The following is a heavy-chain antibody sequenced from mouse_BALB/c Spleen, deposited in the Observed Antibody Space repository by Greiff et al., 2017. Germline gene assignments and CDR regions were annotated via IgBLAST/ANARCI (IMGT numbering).Heavy chain of an antibody. D-gene: IGHD2-4*01. CDR3: AREGDYDRFAY. J-gene: IGHJ3*01. CDR2: IDPSDSET. V-gene: IGHV1S126*01. CDR1: GYSFTSYW. Sequence: QVQLKESGPQLVRPGASVKISCKASGYSFTSYWMHWVKQRPGQGLEWIGMIDPSDSETRLNQKFKDKATLTVDKSSSTAYMQLSSPTSEDSAVYYCAREGDYDRFAYWGQGTLVTVSA.